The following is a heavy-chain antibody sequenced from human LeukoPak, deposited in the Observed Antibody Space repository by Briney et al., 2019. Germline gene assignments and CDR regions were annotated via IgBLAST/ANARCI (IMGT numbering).Heavy chain of an antibody. CDR1: GYSFTSYW. Sequence: GEPLKISCKGSGYSFTSYWIGGLGQMHGKGLEWMGIIFPVDSDTTYRPSFQGHVTISADKSISTAYLQWSSLKASDTAMYYCARRASEYFDYWGQGTLVTVSS. CDR2: IFPVDSDT. V-gene: IGHV5-51*01. J-gene: IGHJ4*02. CDR3: ARRASEYFDY.